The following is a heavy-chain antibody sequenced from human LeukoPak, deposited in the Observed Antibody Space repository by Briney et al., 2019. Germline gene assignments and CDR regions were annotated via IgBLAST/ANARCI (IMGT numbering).Heavy chain of an antibody. CDR2: ISSSSSYI. V-gene: IGHV3-21*01. Sequence: GGSLRLSCAASGFRFSDFTMTWVRQAPGKGLEWVSSISSSSSYIYYADSVKGRFTISRDNAKNSLYLQMNSLRAEDTAVYYCARENYREFDYWGQGTLVTVSS. D-gene: IGHD3-10*01. CDR3: ARENYREFDY. CDR1: GFRFSDFT. J-gene: IGHJ4*02.